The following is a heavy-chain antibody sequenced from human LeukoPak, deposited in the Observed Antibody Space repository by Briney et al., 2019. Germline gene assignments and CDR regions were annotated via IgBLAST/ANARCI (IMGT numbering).Heavy chain of an antibody. J-gene: IGHJ4*02. CDR2: IYDSGST. Sequence: SETLSLTCTVSGASISGSGYYWGWIRQPPGKGLEWIGNIYDSGSTYYNASLQSRVTISIDTSKNQFSLKLSSVTAADTAMYYCAKSGGYGLIDYWGQGTLVTVSS. V-gene: IGHV4-39*01. D-gene: IGHD1-26*01. CDR3: AKSGGYGLIDY. CDR1: GASISGSGYY.